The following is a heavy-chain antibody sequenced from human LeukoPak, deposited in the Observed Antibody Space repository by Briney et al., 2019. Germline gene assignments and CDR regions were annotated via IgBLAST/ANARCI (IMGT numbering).Heavy chain of an antibody. D-gene: IGHD3/OR15-3a*01. Sequence: SEALSLTCTVSGGSISSSSYYWGWIRQPAGKGLEWIGSIYYTGNTYYNASLKSRVTISIDTSKNQISLRLTSVTATDTAMYYCARQTGSGLFTLPGGQGTLVTVSS. V-gene: IGHV4-39*01. CDR3: ARQTGSGLFTLP. CDR1: GGSISSSSYY. CDR2: IYYTGNT. J-gene: IGHJ4*02.